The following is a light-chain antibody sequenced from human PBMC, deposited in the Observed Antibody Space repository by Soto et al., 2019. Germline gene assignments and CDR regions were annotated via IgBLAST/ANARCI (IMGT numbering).Light chain of an antibody. J-gene: IGLJ1*01. Sequence: QSVLTQARSVSGSPGQSVSTSCTGTSSDVGGYNSVSWYQQHPDKAPKFMIYDVSKRPSGVPDRFSGSKSGNTASLTISGLQAEDEADYYCCSYAGSDTHYVFGTGTKVTVL. CDR1: SSDVGGYNS. CDR3: CSYAGSDTHYV. CDR2: DVS. V-gene: IGLV2-11*01.